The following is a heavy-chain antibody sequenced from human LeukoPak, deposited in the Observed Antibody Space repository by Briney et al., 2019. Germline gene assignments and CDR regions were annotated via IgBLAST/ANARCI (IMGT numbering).Heavy chain of an antibody. V-gene: IGHV3-23*01. J-gene: IGHJ5*02. CDR2: ISGSGGST. CDR3: AKDGRFLEWFNWFDP. D-gene: IGHD3-3*01. CDR1: GFTFSSYA. Sequence: GGSLRLSCAASGFTFSSYAMSWVRQAPGKGLEWVSAISGSGGSTYYADSVKGRFTISRDNSKNTLYLQMNSLRAEDTAVYYCAKDGRFLEWFNWFDPWGQGTLVTVSS.